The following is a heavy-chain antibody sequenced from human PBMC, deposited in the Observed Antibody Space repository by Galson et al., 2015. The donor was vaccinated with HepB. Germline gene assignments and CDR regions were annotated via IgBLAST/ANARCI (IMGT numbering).Heavy chain of an antibody. V-gene: IGHV5-51*01. CDR2: IYPGDSDT. CDR1: GYSFTSYW. CDR3: ARRDYYDSSGYYPDAFDI. Sequence: QSGAEVKKPGESLKISCKGSGYSFTSYWIGWVRQMPGKGLEWMGIIYPGDSDTRYSPSFQGQVTISADKSISTAYLQWSSLKASDTAMYYCARRDYYDSSGYYPDAFDIWGQGTMVTVSS. D-gene: IGHD3-22*01. J-gene: IGHJ3*02.